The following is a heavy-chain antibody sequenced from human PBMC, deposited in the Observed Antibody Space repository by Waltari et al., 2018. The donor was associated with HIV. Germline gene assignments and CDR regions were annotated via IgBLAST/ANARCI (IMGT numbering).Heavy chain of an antibody. CDR1: GFPYVSYA. CDR3: AKAYYENTAYYYDF. CDR2: VSGSGAKS. D-gene: IGHD3-22*01. V-gene: IGHV3-23*01. Sequence: VQLLESGGGLVQPGGSRRLPCAAPGFPYVSYAITWGRQSPERGLEWVAAVSGSGAKSFYADSVKGRFTISRDNSKNTVFLQMNSLRAADTAIYYCAKAYYENTAYYYDFWGRGTRVTVSS. J-gene: IGHJ4*02.